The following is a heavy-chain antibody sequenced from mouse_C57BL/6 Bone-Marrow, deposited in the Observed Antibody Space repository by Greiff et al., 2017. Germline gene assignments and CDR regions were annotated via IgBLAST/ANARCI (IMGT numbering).Heavy chain of an antibody. CDR1: GYTFTSYW. Sequence: QVQLQQPGAELVKPGASVKMSCKASGYTFTSYWITWVKQRPGQGLEWIGDIYPGSGSTNYNEKFKSKATLTVDTSSSTAYMQLSSLTSEDSAVYYCARSDYGSSYCDYWGQGTTLTVSS. J-gene: IGHJ2*01. CDR2: IYPGSGST. V-gene: IGHV1-55*01. D-gene: IGHD1-1*01. CDR3: ARSDYGSSYCDY.